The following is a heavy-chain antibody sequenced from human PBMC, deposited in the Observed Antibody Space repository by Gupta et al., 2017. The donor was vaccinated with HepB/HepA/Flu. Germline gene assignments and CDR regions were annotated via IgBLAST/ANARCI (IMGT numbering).Heavy chain of an antibody. J-gene: IGHJ4*02. CDR1: GFSLSTSGVG. CDR2: IYWDDDK. Sequence: QITLKESGPTLVKPTQTLTLTCTFSGFSLSTSGVGVGWIRQPPGKALEWLALIYWDDDKRYSPSLKSRLTITKDTSKNQVVLTMTNMDPVDTATYYCAHTLSIVVVVAAHSFEFDYWGQGTLVTVSS. D-gene: IGHD2-15*01. CDR3: AHTLSIVVVVAAHSFEFDY. V-gene: IGHV2-5*02.